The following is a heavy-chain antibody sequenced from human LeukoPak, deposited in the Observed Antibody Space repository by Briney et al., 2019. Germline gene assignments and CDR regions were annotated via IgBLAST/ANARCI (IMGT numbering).Heavy chain of an antibody. V-gene: IGHV4-59*01. Sequence: SETLSLTCTVSGGSISSYYWSWIRQPPGKGLEWIGYIYYSGSTNYNPSLKSRVTISVDTSKNQFSLKLSSVTAADTAVYYCARGIAVAGPLSYYYYYYMDVWGKGTTVTVSS. CDR1: GGSISSYY. CDR2: IYYSGST. CDR3: ARGIAVAGPLSYYYYYYMDV. D-gene: IGHD6-19*01. J-gene: IGHJ6*03.